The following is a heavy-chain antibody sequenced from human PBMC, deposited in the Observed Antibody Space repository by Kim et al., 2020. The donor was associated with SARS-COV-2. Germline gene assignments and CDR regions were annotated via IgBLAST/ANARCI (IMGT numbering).Heavy chain of an antibody. CDR1: GGSISSGGYY. CDR2: IYYSGST. V-gene: IGHV4-31*03. CDR3: ASGPPQNPRLGAFDY. J-gene: IGHJ4*02. Sequence: SETLSLTCTVSGGSISSGGYYWSWIRQHPGKGLEWIGYIYYSGSTYYNPSLKSRVTISVDTSKNQFSLKLSSVTAADTAVYYCASGPPQNPRLGAFDYWGQGTLVTVSS. D-gene: IGHD7-27*01.